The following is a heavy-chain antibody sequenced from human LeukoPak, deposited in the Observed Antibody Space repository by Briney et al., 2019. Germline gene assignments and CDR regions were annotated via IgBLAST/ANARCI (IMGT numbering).Heavy chain of an antibody. CDR1: GFTFPPYR. Sequence: PGGSLRLSCAASGFTFPPYRMTWLPQAPGKGLEGVAIISAEGSEKDYVDSGKGRFAISRDNAKNSLSLQMNSLRAEHTAIYYWTRDGYGFTNLDCWGQGTLVTVSS. CDR3: TRDGYGFTNLDC. V-gene: IGHV3-7*04. J-gene: IGHJ4*02. CDR2: ISAEGSEK. D-gene: IGHD2-2*03.